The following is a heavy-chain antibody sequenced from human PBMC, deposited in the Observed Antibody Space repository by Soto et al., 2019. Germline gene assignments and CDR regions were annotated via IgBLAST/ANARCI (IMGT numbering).Heavy chain of an antibody. CDR3: ARGGVPAAMSY. CDR2: INSDGSNT. D-gene: IGHD2-2*01. Sequence: EVQLVESGGGLVQPGGSLRLSCAASGFTFSSFWMHWVRQAPGEGLVWVSRINSDGSNTNYADSVKGRFTISRDNAKNTLYLQMNRLGAVDRAVYYCARGGVPAAMSYWGQGTLVTVSS. V-gene: IGHV3-74*01. CDR1: GFTFSSFW. J-gene: IGHJ4*02.